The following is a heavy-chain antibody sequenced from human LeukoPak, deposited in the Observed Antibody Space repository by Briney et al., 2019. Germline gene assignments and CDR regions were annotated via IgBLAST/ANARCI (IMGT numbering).Heavy chain of an antibody. CDR1: GGSISSGGYS. V-gene: IGHV4-30-2*01. Sequence: SQTLSLTCAVSGGSISSGGYSWSWIRQPPGKGLEWIGYIYHSGSTYYNPSLKSRVTISVDRSKNQFSLKLSSVTAADTAVYYCARFYLGYCSSTSCSHYYYYGMDVWGKGTTVTASS. CDR3: ARFYLGYCSSTSCSHYYYYGMDV. CDR2: IYHSGST. J-gene: IGHJ6*04. D-gene: IGHD2-2*01.